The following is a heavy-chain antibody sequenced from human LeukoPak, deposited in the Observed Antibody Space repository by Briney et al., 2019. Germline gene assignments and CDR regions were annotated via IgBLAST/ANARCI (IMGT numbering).Heavy chain of an antibody. CDR1: GGSISSYY. V-gene: IGHV4-59*01. CDR2: IYYSGST. J-gene: IGHJ5*02. CDR3: ARVGRDVRDWGKNWFDP. D-gene: IGHD3-10*02. Sequence: PSETLSLTCTVSGGSISSYYWSWIRQPPGKGLEWIGYIYYSGSTNYNPSLKSRVTISVDTSKNQFSLKLSSVTAADTAVYYCARVGRDVRDWGKNWFDPWGQGTLVTVSS.